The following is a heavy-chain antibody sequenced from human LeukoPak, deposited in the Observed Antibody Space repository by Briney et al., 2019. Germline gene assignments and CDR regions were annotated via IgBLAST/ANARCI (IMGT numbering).Heavy chain of an antibody. D-gene: IGHD3-22*01. J-gene: IGHJ4*02. CDR3: ARGGDFYDSSFNWAFDY. CDR2: ISPHSGGT. Sequence: ASVKVSCKASGYTFTGYYMHWVRQAPGQGLEWMGWISPHSGGTNYAQKFQGRVTMTRDTSINTAYMELRSLRSDDTAVYFCARGGDFYDSSFNWAFDYWGQGTLVTVSS. V-gene: IGHV1-2*02. CDR1: GYTFTGYY.